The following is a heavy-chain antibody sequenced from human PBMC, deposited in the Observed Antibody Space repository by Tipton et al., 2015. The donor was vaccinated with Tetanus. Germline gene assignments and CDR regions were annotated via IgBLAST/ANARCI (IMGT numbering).Heavy chain of an antibody. J-gene: IGHJ2*01. CDR1: GYNFSHYS. D-gene: IGHD3-3*01. V-gene: IGHV5-51*01. CDR2: VDPRDSQA. CDR3: ARRRSAVLSGAYHWYFDL. Sequence: QSGPEVGKPGESLKISCQGSGYNFSHYSIGWVRQLPGRGLEWMGIVDPRDSQATYGPSFQGQVTLSADRSINVAYLQWGSLKASDTGLYYCARRRSAVLSGAYHWYFDLWGRGTLAGVSS.